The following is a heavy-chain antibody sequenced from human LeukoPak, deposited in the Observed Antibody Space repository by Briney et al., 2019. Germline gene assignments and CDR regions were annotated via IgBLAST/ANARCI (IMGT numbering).Heavy chain of an antibody. CDR3: ARAGDGHYYYYYMDV. CDR1: NGSFTNYY. D-gene: IGHD1-26*01. CDR2: IFPSGLT. Sequence: PSETLSLTCSVSNGSFTNYYGGWIRQPPGKRLEWIGYIFPSGLTNYNPSLNSRVTISLDTAKSQFSLTLKSVTAADTAVYYCARAGDGHYYYYYMDVWGTGTPVTVSS. J-gene: IGHJ6*03. V-gene: IGHV4-4*08.